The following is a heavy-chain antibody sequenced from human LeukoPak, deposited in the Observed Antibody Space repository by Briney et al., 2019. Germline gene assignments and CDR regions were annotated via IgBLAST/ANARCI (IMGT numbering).Heavy chain of an antibody. CDR2: INPSGGST. Sequence: ASVKVSCKASGYTFTSYYMHWVRQAPGQGLEWMGIINPSGGSTSYAQKFQGRVTMTRDTSTSTVYMELSSLRSEDTAVYYCARDRAHNWNYVHFDYWGQGTLVTVSS. V-gene: IGHV1-46*01. CDR1: GYTFTSYY. J-gene: IGHJ4*02. D-gene: IGHD1-7*01. CDR3: ARDRAHNWNYVHFDY.